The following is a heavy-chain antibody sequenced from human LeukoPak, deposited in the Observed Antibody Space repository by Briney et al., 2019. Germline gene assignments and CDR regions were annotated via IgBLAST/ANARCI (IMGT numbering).Heavy chain of an antibody. V-gene: IGHV3-23*01. D-gene: IGHD3-10*01. CDR1: GFTFNTYG. J-gene: IGHJ4*02. CDR2: ISGSGGAT. CDR3: AKVDGSGSYRYY. Sequence: PGGTLRLSCAASGFTFNTYGMSWVRQAPGKGLEWVSGISGSGGATYYADSVKGRFTISRDNSKNTLYLQMNSLRAEDTAVYYCAKVDGSGSYRYYWGQGTLVTVSS.